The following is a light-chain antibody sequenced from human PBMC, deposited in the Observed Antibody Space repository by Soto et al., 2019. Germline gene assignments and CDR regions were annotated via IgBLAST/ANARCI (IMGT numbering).Light chain of an antibody. CDR3: QQYGSSPPIT. Sequence: ELVMTQSPATLSVYPGERATLSCRASQTITSSLAWYQQKPGQAPRLLIYGASTRATGIPPRFSGSGPGTDFTLTISRLEPEDFAVYYCQQYGSSPPITFGQGTRLEIK. CDR1: QTITSS. J-gene: IGKJ5*01. CDR2: GAS. V-gene: IGKV3-20*01.